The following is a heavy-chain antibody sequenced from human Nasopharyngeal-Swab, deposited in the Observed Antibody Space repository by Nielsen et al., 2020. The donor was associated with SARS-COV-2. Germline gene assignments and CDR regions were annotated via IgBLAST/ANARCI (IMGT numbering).Heavy chain of an antibody. Sequence: VRRAPGKGLAWVSYISSSSSTIYYADSVKGRFTISRDNAKNSLYLQMNSLRAEDTAVYYCARDGGLGYSGYDTLDAFDIWGQGTMVTVSS. CDR2: ISSSSSTI. J-gene: IGHJ3*02. D-gene: IGHD5-12*01. CDR3: ARDGGLGYSGYDTLDAFDI. V-gene: IGHV3-48*04.